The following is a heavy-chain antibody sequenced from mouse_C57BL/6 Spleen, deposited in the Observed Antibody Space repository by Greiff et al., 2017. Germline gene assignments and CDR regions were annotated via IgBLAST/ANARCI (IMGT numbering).Heavy chain of an antibody. J-gene: IGHJ3*01. CDR1: GFTFSSYT. V-gene: IGHV5-9*01. CDR2: ISGGGGNT. CDR3: ARHEEGFAY. Sequence: EVHLVESGGGLVKPGGSLKLSCAASGFTFSSYTMSWVRQTPEKRLEWVATISGGGGNTYYPDSVKGRFTISRDNAKNTLYLQMSSLRSEDTALEYCARHEEGFAYWGQGTLVTVSA.